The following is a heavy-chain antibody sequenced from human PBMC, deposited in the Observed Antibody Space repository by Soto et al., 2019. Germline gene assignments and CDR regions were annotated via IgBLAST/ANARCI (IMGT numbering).Heavy chain of an antibody. D-gene: IGHD2-8*01. V-gene: IGHV3-53*02. J-gene: IGHJ5*02. Sequence: EVQVVETEGGLIQPGGSLRLSCAVSGFTVSSNYMSWVRQPPGKGPEWVSDIYSGGSTYYADSVKGRFTISRDNSKNTLYLQMNSLRAEDTAVYYCARERDGHNPNWFDLWGQGTLVTVSS. CDR2: IYSGGST. CDR1: GFTVSSNY. CDR3: ARERDGHNPNWFDL.